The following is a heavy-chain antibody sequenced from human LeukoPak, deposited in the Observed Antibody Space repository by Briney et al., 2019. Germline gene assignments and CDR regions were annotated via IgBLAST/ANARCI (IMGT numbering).Heavy chain of an antibody. V-gene: IGHV3-21*01. J-gene: IGHJ6*02. CDR3: ARGLGDYYYGMDV. CDR2: ISSSSSYI. Sequence: PGGSLRLSCDAAGFPLSGYTMVWVRQAPGKGLEWVSSISSSSSYIYYADSVKGRFTISRDNAKNSLYLQMNSLRAEDTAVYYCARGLGDYYYGMDVWGQGTTVTVSS. CDR1: GFPLSGYT.